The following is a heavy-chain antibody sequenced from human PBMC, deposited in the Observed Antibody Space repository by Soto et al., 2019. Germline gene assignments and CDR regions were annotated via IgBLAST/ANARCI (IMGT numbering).Heavy chain of an antibody. CDR1: GFTFSSYA. CDR2: ISGSGGST. J-gene: IGHJ6*02. CDR3: AKVLPGLRVEPTPGYYGMDV. Sequence: PGGSLRLPCAASGFTFSSYAMSWVRQAPGKGLEWVSAISGSGGSTYYADSVKGRFTISRDNSKNTLYLQMNSLRAEDTAVYYCAKVLPGLRVEPTPGYYGMDVWGQGTTVTVSS. V-gene: IGHV3-23*01. D-gene: IGHD1-1*01.